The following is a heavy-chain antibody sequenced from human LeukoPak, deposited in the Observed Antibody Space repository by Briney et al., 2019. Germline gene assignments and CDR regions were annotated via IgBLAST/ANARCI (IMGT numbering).Heavy chain of an antibody. CDR2: ISYDGSNK. V-gene: IGHV3-30*03. D-gene: IGHD6-19*01. CDR3: ARDDAGIAVA. J-gene: IGHJ5*02. Sequence: PGRSLRLSCAASGFTFSSYGMHWVRQAPGKGLEWVAVISYDGSNKYYADSVKGRFTISRDNSKNTLYLQMNSLRAEDTAVYYCARDDAGIAVAWGQGTLVTVSS. CDR1: GFTFSSYG.